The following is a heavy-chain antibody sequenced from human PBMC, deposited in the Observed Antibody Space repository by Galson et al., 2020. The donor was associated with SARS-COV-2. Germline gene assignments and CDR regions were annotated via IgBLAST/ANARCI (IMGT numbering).Heavy chain of an antibody. V-gene: IGHV3-21*01. J-gene: IGHJ4*02. Sequence: GGSLRLSCAASGFTFSDYSMNWVRQAPGKGLEWISSLSGDSGYIYYADSVKGRFTISRENARNSLNLQLNSLRADYTAVYFCARDSSFDSSGYFGAFDYWGQGTLVTVSS. CDR2: LSGDSGYI. D-gene: IGHD3-22*01. CDR3: ARDSSFDSSGYFGAFDY. CDR1: GFTFSDYS.